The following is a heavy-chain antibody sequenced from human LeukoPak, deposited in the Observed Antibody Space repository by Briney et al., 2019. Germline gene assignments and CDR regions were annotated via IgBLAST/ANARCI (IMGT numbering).Heavy chain of an antibody. J-gene: IGHJ4*02. CDR2: ISGSNGNT. CDR1: GYTSTSYG. V-gene: IGHV1-18*01. D-gene: IGHD5-12*01. CDR3: ARSGRGTYYYFDL. Sequence: GASVKVSCKASGYTSTSYGISWVRQAPGQGPDWMGWISGSNGNTNYAQKCLGRVTMTADTSTSTAYMELRSLTSDDTAVYYCARSGRGTYYYFDLWGQGTLVTVSS.